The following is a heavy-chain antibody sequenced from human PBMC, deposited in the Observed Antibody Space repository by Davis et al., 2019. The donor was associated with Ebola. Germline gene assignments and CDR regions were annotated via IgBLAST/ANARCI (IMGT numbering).Heavy chain of an antibody. D-gene: IGHD2-21*01. V-gene: IGHV3-11*01. CDR1: GFTFSDYY. Sequence: PGGSLRLSCAAPGFTFSDYYMSWIRQAPGKGLEWVSYISSSGSTIYYADSVKGRFTISRDNAKNSLYLQMNSLRAEDTAVYYCAAQGGVVVVFPWVDYWGQGTLVTVSS. J-gene: IGHJ4*02. CDR2: ISSSGSTI. CDR3: AAQGGVVVVFPWVDY.